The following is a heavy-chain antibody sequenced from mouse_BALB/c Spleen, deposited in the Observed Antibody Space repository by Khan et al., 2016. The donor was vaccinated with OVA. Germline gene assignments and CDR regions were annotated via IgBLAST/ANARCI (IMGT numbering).Heavy chain of an antibody. D-gene: IGHD2-4*01. CDR1: GFSLSRYN. V-gene: IGHV2-6-4*01. J-gene: IGHJ4*01. Sequence: QVQLKESGPGLVAPSQSLSITCTVSGFSLSRYNIHWVRQPPGKGLEWLGMIWGGGGTDYNSTLKSRLSISKDNSKSQVFLKLNSLQTDDTAMYYCARACYEYDGYYAMDYWGQGTSVTVSS. CDR3: ARACYEYDGYYAMDY. CDR2: IWGGGGT.